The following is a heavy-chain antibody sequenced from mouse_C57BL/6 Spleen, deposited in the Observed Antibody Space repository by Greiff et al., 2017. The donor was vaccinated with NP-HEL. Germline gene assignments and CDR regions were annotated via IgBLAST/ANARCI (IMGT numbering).Heavy chain of an antibody. V-gene: IGHV3-6*01. Sequence: VQLKESGPGLVKPSQSLSLTCSVTGYSITSGYYWNWIRQFPGNKLEWMGYISYDGSNNYNPSLKNRIPITRDTSKNQFFLKLNSVTTEDTATYNYERVRSLYYYAMDYWGQGTSVTVSS. CDR2: ISYDGSN. J-gene: IGHJ4*01. CDR1: GYSITSGYY. CDR3: ERVRSLYYYAMDY. D-gene: IGHD2-1*01.